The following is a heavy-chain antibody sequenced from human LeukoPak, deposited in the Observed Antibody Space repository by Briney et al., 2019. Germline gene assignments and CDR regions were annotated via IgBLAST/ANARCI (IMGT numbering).Heavy chain of an antibody. CDR2: INSDGSST. D-gene: IGHD3-9*01. J-gene: IGHJ4*02. CDR3: AREYYDILTGYSIRSREGHFDY. V-gene: IGHV3-74*01. CDR1: GLTFSSYW. Sequence: GGSLRLSCAASGLTFSSYWMHWVRQAPGKGLVWVSRINSDGSSTSYADSVKGRFTISRDNAKNTLYLQMNSLRAEDTAVYYCAREYYDILTGYSIRSREGHFDYWGQGTLVTVSS.